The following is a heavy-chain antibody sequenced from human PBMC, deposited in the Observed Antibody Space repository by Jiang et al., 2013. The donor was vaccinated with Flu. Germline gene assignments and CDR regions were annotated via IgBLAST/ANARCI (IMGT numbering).Heavy chain of an antibody. Sequence: SQTLSLTCAISGDSVSSNSVAWNWIRQSPSRGLEWLGSTYYRSKWYNDSAVSVKSRLTISPDTSENQFSLHLNSVTPEDTAVYYCARDSGFKFDYWGQGTLVTVSS. V-gene: IGHV6-1*01. D-gene: IGHD5-12*01. CDR2: TYYRSKWYN. J-gene: IGHJ4*02. CDR1: GDSVSSNSVA. CDR3: ARDSGFKFDY.